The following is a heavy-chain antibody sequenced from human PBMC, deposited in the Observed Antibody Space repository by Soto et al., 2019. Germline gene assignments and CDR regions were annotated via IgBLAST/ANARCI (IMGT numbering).Heavy chain of an antibody. V-gene: IGHV2-5*02. Sequence: QITLKESGPTLVKPTQTLTLTCTFSGFSLNTGGEGVGWIRQPPGKALEWLPLIYWDDNKRYSPSLKNRLTITKDTSKNQVVLTMTNMDPVDTATYYCAHRRISWLHFVGGYDYWGQGALVTVSS. CDR1: GFSLNTGGEG. J-gene: IGHJ4*02. CDR3: AHRRISWLHFVGGYDY. D-gene: IGHD5-12*01. CDR2: IYWDDNK.